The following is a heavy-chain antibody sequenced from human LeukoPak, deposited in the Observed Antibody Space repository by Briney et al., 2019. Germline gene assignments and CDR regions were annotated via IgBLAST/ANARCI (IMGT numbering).Heavy chain of an antibody. J-gene: IGHJ4*02. CDR3: AKERDTAMVTIDY. V-gene: IGHV3-30*02. D-gene: IGHD5-18*01. CDR1: GFTFSSYG. Sequence: GGSLRLSCTASGFTFSSYGMHWVRQAPGKGLEWVAFIRYDGSNKYYADSVKGRFTIFRDNYKNTLYLQMNSLRAEDTAVYYCAKERDTAMVTIDYWGQGTLVTVSS. CDR2: IRYDGSNK.